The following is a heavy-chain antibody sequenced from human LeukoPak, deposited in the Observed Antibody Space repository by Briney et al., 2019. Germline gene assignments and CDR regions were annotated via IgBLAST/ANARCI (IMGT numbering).Heavy chain of an antibody. D-gene: IGHD6-13*01. CDR1: GGSISTSAYY. Sequence: SETLSLTCTVSGGSISTSAYYWDWIRQPPGKGLEWIGWIGCIHNCGSTSYNPSLESRVTISVDTSKNQISLTLSSVTAADTAVYYCARRPSSSSWYYSMDVWGQGTTVTVSS. V-gene: IGHV4-61*05. J-gene: IGHJ6*02. CDR3: ARRPSSSSWYYSMDV. CDR2: IHNCGST.